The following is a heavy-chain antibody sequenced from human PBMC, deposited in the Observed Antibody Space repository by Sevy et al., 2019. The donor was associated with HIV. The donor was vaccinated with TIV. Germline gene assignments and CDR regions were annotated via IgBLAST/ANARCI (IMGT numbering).Heavy chain of an antibody. CDR1: GFTFSAYW. Sequence: GGSLRLSCTASGFTFSAYWMSWVRQAPGKGLEWVATMKQDGSEKYYVDSVKGRLTISRDNAKNSLYLQVNSLRAEDRAVYYCVRGGVGGFSYSLDTWGQGTLVTVSS. J-gene: IGHJ5*02. CDR3: VRGGVGGFSYSLDT. V-gene: IGHV3-7*01. CDR2: MKQDGSEK. D-gene: IGHD5-18*01.